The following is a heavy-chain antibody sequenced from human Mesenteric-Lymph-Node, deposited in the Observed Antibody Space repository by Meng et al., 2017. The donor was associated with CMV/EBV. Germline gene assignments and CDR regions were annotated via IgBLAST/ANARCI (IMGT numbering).Heavy chain of an antibody. V-gene: IGHV1-2*02. Sequence: SAYTFAGYYLHWVRQAPGQGLEWMGWINPNSGGTNYAQKFQGRVTMTRDTSISTVYMELSRLTSDDTAVYYCARTLGFHNYGDYGFWGQGTLVTVSS. CDR3: ARTLGFHNYGDYGF. CDR1: AYTFAGYY. D-gene: IGHD4-17*01. J-gene: IGHJ4*02. CDR2: INPNSGGT.